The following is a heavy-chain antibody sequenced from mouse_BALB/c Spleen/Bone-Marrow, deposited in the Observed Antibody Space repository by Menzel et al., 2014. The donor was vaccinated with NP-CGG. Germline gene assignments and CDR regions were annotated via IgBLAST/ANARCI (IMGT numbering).Heavy chain of an antibody. J-gene: IGHJ4*01. D-gene: IGHD2-14*01. V-gene: IGHV14-3*02. CDR2: IVPATGNT. CDR3: ARGTPYSMDY. CDR1: GFNIKDTY. Sequence: DVHLVESGAELVKPGASVKLSCTASGFNIKDTYMHWVKQRPEQGLEWIGRIVPATGNTKYDPKFQGKATITADTSSNTAYLQHSSLTSEDTAVYYCARGTPYSMDYWGQGTSVTVSS.